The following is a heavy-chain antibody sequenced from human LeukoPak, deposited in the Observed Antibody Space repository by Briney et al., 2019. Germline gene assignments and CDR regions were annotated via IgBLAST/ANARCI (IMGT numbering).Heavy chain of an antibody. V-gene: IGHV4-39*07. CDR3: ARIGLSGYFFYWFDP. CDR2: IYYSGST. D-gene: IGHD3-3*01. Sequence: PSETLSLTCTVSGGSISSSSYYWGWIRQPPGKGLEWIGSIYYSGSTYYNPSLKSRVTISVDTSKNQFSLKLSSVTAADTAVYYCARIGLSGYFFYWFDPWGQGTLVTVSS. CDR1: GGSISSSSYY. J-gene: IGHJ5*02.